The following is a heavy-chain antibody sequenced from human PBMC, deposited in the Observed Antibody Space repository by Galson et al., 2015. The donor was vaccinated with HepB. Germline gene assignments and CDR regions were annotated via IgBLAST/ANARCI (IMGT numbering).Heavy chain of an antibody. Sequence: SVKVSCKASGYTFTGYYMHWVRQAPGQGLEWMGWINPNSSGTNYAQKFQGRVTMTRDTSISTAYMELSRLRSDDTAVYYCARGMVRGVIIPWFDPWGQGTLVTVSS. CDR2: INPNSSGT. D-gene: IGHD3-10*01. CDR1: GYTFTGYY. V-gene: IGHV1-2*02. CDR3: ARGMVRGVIIPWFDP. J-gene: IGHJ5*02.